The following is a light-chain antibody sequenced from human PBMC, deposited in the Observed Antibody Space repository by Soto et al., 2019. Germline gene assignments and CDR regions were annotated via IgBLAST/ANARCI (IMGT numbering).Light chain of an antibody. Sequence: EIVVTQVAGTRSLSRGEGASLCCRCSRSVRSTHLAWYQQKPGQAPRLLIYGASSRATGIPDRFSGSGSGTDFTLTISRLEPEDFAVYYCQQYSASPPTFGGGTKVDIK. CDR3: QQYSASPPT. CDR2: GAS. V-gene: IGKV3-20*01. CDR1: RSVRSTH. J-gene: IGKJ4*01.